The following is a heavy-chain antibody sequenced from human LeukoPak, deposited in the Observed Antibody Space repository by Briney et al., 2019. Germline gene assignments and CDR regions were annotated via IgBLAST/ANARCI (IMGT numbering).Heavy chain of an antibody. CDR1: GFTFSSYG. V-gene: IGHV3-30*03. Sequence: PGGSLRLSCAASGFTFSSYGMHWVRQAPGKGLEWVAVISYDGSNKYYVDSVKGRFTISRDNSKNTLYLQMNNLRAEDTAVYYCARADLGSCSGGSCYGHYWGQGTLVTVSS. CDR3: ARADLGSCSGGSCYGHY. J-gene: IGHJ4*02. CDR2: ISYDGSNK. D-gene: IGHD2-15*01.